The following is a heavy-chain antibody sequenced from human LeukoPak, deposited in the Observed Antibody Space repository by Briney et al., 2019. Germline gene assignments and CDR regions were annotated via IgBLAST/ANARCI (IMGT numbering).Heavy chain of an antibody. CDR2: ISSSSSTI. Sequence: GGSLRLSCAASGFTFSSYSMNWVRQAPGKGLEWGSYISSSSSTIYYADSVKGRFTISRDNAKNSLYLQMNSLRAEDTAVYYCARDGGAYYYDSSWGFVDYWGQGTLVTVSS. J-gene: IGHJ4*02. V-gene: IGHV3-48*04. CDR1: GFTFSSYS. D-gene: IGHD3-22*01. CDR3: ARDGGAYYYDSSWGFVDY.